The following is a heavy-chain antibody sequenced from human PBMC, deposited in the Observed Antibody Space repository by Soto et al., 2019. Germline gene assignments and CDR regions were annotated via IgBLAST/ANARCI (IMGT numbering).Heavy chain of an antibody. D-gene: IGHD3-3*01. CDR2: LIAIFGTA. CDR1: GGTFSSYA. Sequence: QVQLVQSGAEVKKPGSSVKVSCKASGGTFSSYAISWVRQAPGQGLEWMGGLIAIFGTANYAQKLQGRVTITADESRGTSYMGRSSLRSEDTAVYYCARDRGDFWSGYQGHWFDPWGQGTLVTVSS. CDR3: ARDRGDFWSGYQGHWFDP. J-gene: IGHJ5*02. V-gene: IGHV1-69*12.